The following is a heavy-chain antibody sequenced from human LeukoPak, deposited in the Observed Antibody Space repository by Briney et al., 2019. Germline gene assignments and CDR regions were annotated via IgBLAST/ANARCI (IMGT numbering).Heavy chain of an antibody. CDR3: ARRAYGDDSFDY. CDR1: GFTFRSYS. V-gene: IGHV3-48*02. CDR2: ITSGSSPI. D-gene: IGHD4-17*01. Sequence: RPGGSLRLSCAASGFTFRSYSMNWVRQAPGKGLEWISYITSGSSPIYYAGAVKGRFTISRDNAKNSLYLQMNSLRDEDTAVYYCARRAYGDDSFDYWGQGTLVTVSS. J-gene: IGHJ4*02.